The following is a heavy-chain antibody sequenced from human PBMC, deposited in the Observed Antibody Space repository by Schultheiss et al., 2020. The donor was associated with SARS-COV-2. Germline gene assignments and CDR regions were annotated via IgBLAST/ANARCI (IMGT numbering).Heavy chain of an antibody. CDR2: INPSGGST. D-gene: IGHD1-7*01. Sequence: ASVKVSYKASGYTFTSYYMHWVRQAPGQGLEWMGIINPSGGSTSYAQKFQGWVTMTRDTSISTAYMELRSLRSDDTAVYYCASTRQAGNYAPPYYYGMDVWGQGTTVTVSS. CDR3: ASTRQAGNYAPPYYYGMDV. J-gene: IGHJ6*02. CDR1: GYTFTSYY. V-gene: IGHV1-46*01.